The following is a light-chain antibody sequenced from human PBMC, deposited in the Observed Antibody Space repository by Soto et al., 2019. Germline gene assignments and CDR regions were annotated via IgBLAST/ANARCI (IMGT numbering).Light chain of an antibody. V-gene: IGKV3-20*01. CDR1: QSVSSN. J-gene: IGKJ1*01. Sequence: EIVMTQSPATLSVSPGERATLHCRASQSVSSNLAWYQQKPGQAPRLLIYGASSRATGIPDRFSGSGSGTDFTLTISRLEPEDFAVYYCHQYSSSRTFGQGTKEDIK. CDR3: HQYSSSRT. CDR2: GAS.